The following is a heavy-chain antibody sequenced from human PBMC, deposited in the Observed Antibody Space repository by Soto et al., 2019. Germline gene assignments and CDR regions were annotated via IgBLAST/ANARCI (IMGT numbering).Heavy chain of an antibody. V-gene: IGHV1-18*04. Sequence: QLQLVQSGAEVKNPGASVRVSCKASGFTFSGFGITWVRQAPGQGLEWMGWITASNGNTRYAQDLQGRVTMTTDTSTSTAYIELWRLRSDDTAIYYCARTYSYGSYWYFDLWGRGTLVTVSS. CDR3: ARTYSYGSYWYFDL. CDR2: ITASNGNT. CDR1: GFTFSGFG. D-gene: IGHD5-18*01. J-gene: IGHJ2*01.